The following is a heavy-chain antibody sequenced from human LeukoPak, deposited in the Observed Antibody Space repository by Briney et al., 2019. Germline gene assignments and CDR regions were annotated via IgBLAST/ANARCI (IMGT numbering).Heavy chain of an antibody. V-gene: IGHV3-9*01. D-gene: IGHD3-10*01. Sequence: GGSLRLSCAASGFTFDDYTMHWVRQAPGKGLEWVSGISWNSGSIGYADSVKGRFTISRDNAKNSLYLQMNSLRAEDTALYYCGKSPPARQFGESWVGAFDIWGQGTMVTVSS. CDR2: ISWNSGSI. J-gene: IGHJ3*02. CDR3: GKSPPARQFGESWVGAFDI. CDR1: GFTFDDYT.